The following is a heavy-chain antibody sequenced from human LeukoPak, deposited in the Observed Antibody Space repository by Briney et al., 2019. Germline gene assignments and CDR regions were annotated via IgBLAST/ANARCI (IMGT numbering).Heavy chain of an antibody. CDR2: IKTKTEDGAT. Sequence: GGSQRLSCAASGFTFSNARMNWVRQAPGKGLEWVGRIKTKTEDGATDYSAPVKARFTISRDDSKTTLYLQMNGLKTEDTAIYYCTTYVGATAYWGQGTLVTVSS. CDR1: GFTFSNAR. D-gene: IGHD1-26*01. V-gene: IGHV3-15*01. CDR3: TTYVGATAY. J-gene: IGHJ4*02.